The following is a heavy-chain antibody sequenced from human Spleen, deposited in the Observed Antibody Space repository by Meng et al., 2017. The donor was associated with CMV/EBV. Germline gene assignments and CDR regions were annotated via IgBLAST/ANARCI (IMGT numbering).Heavy chain of an antibody. Sequence: ASVKVSCKASGYTFSNFAINWVRQAPGQGLEWMGWINPNSGGTNYAQKFQGRVTMTRDTSIRTAYMELSRLRSDDTAIYHCATVSGYCSSMTCYQFDPWGQGTLVTVSS. CDR1: GYTFSNFA. V-gene: IGHV1-2*02. CDR3: ATVSGYCSSMTCYQFDP. D-gene: IGHD2-2*01. CDR2: INPNSGGT. J-gene: IGHJ5*02.